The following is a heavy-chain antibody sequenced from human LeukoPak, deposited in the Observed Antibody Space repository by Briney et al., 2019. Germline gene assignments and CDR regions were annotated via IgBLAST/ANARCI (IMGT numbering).Heavy chain of an antibody. D-gene: IGHD1-1*01. Sequence: GGSLRLSCAASGFTFSKYAMSWVRQAPGKGLEWVSAFSGSGGGTYYADSVKGRLTISRDNSKNTLYLQMNSLRAEDTAVYYCARDRYLNNWFDPWGQGTLVTVSS. CDR1: GFTFSKYA. J-gene: IGHJ5*02. CDR3: ARDRYLNNWFDP. CDR2: FSGSGGGT. V-gene: IGHV3-23*01.